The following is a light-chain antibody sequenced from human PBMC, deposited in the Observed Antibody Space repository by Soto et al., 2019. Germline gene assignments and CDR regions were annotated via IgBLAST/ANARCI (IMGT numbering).Light chain of an antibody. CDR1: QSVSSSY. V-gene: IGKV3-20*01. J-gene: IGKJ1*01. CDR3: QQYGSSPRT. Sequence: EIVLTQSPCTLSFSAGERAALSCRASQSVSSSYLAWYQQKPGQGPRLLIYGASSRATGIPDRFSGSGSGTDFTLIISRLEPEDFAMYYCQQYGSSPRTFGQGTKVDIK. CDR2: GAS.